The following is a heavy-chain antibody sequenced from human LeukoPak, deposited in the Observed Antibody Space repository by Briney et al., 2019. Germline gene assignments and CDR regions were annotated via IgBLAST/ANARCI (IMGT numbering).Heavy chain of an antibody. J-gene: IGHJ6*02. CDR2: IIPIFGTA. Sequence: SVKVSCKASGGTFSSYAISWVRQAPGQGLEWMGGIIPIFGTANYAQKFQGRVTITADESTSTAYMELSSLRSEDTAVYYCASGRDGYNYYYYYYGMDVWGQGTTVTVSS. D-gene: IGHD5-24*01. V-gene: IGHV1-69*01. CDR3: ASGRDGYNYYYYYYGMDV. CDR1: GGTFSSYA.